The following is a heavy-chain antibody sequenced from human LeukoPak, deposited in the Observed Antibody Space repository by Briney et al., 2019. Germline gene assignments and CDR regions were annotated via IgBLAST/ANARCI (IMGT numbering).Heavy chain of an antibody. Sequence: PSQTLSLTCNVSGGSISSGGYYWSWIRQPPGKGLEWIGYIYHSGSTYYNPSLKSRVTISVDRSKNQFSLKLSSVTAADTAVYYCARGLGASGPDYYYYMDVWGKGTTVTVSS. CDR3: ARGLGASGPDYYYYMDV. CDR1: GGSISSGGYY. CDR2: IYHSGST. V-gene: IGHV4-30-2*01. D-gene: IGHD3-16*01. J-gene: IGHJ6*03.